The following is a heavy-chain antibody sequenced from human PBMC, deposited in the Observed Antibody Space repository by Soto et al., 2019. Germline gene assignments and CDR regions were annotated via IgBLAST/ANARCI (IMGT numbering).Heavy chain of an antibody. V-gene: IGHV1-69*19. CDR1: GGTFNTYA. D-gene: IGHD2-15*01. CDR2: ISPMFGAA. J-gene: IGHJ4*02. Sequence: QVQLVQSGAEMKKPGSSVKVPCQSSGGTFNTYAMNWVRQAPGQGPEWMGDISPMFGAANYAPKFQGRVTITADGSTGTSYMQLSSLTSEDTVLYFCAREVQVHTPAFVYWGQGTLVTFSS. CDR3: AREVQVHTPAFVY.